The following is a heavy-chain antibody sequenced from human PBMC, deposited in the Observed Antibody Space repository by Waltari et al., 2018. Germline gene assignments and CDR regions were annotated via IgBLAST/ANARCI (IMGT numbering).Heavy chain of an antibody. Sequence: QVHLVQSGAEVKRPGAAVKVACRVCGSSLTQVSIKRVRTAPGKGLEWMGFFDPEDNETTYTQNLQGRVTMTEDTSTDTAYMELAGLRFEDTAVYYCASDPPKGDYYYYGLDFWGQGTTVTVSS. V-gene: IGHV1-24*01. CDR1: GSSLTQVS. CDR2: FDPEDNET. J-gene: IGHJ6*02. CDR3: ASDPPKGDYYYYGLDF.